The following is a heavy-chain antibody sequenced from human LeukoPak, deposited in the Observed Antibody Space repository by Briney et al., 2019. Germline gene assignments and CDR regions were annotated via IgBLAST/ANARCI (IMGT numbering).Heavy chain of an antibody. Sequence: ASVKVSCKASGYTFTSYDINWVRQATGQGLEWMGWMNPNSGNTGHAQKFQGRVTMTRDTSISTAYMELSSLRSDDTAIYYCVCGGAFDIWGQGTMVTVSS. CDR3: VCGGAFDI. CDR2: MNPNSGNT. J-gene: IGHJ3*02. V-gene: IGHV1-8*01. CDR1: GYTFTSYD.